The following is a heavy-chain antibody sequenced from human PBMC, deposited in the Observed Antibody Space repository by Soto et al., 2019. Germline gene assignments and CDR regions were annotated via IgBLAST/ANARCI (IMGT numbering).Heavy chain of an antibody. J-gene: IGHJ4*02. D-gene: IGHD3-9*01. V-gene: IGHV4-34*12. CDR2: IIHSEST. Sequence: PSETLSLTCAVYGGSFSAYYWSWVRQPPGKGLEWIGEIIHSESTKYNPSLKSRVTISVDTSKNQFSLKLSSVTAADTAVYYCARHYGVYYDILTGYSIFDYWGQGTLVTVSS. CDR3: ARHYGVYYDILTGYSIFDY. CDR1: GGSFSAYY.